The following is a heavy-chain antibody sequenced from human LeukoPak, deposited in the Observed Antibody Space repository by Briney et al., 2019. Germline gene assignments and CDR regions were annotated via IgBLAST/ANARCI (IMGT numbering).Heavy chain of an antibody. CDR3: ARGWSGYSDAFDI. V-gene: IGHV1-69*05. Sequence: ASVKVSCKASGGTFSSYAISWVRQAPGQGLEWMGGIFPIFGTANYAQKLQGRVTMTTDTSTSTAYMELRSLRSDDTAVYYCARGWSGYSDAFDIWGQGTMVTVSS. CDR1: GGTFSSYA. CDR2: IFPIFGTA. J-gene: IGHJ3*02. D-gene: IGHD3-3*01.